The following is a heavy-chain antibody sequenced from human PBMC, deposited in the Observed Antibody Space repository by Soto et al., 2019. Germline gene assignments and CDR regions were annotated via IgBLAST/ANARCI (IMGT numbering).Heavy chain of an antibody. CDR3: ASSMTTVTTFDY. CDR2: IYHSGST. CDR1: GGSISSGGYS. Sequence: SETLSLTCAVSGGSISSGGYSWSWIRQPPGKGLEWIGYIYHSGSTYYNPSLKSRVTISVDRSKNQFSLKLSSVTAADTAVYYCASSMTTVTTFDYRAQGTLVTVSS. V-gene: IGHV4-30-2*01. J-gene: IGHJ4*02. D-gene: IGHD4-17*01.